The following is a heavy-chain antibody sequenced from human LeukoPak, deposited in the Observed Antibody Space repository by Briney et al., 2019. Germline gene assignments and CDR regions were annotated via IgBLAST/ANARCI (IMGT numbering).Heavy chain of an antibody. J-gene: IGHJ4*02. CDR1: GLIFSNYG. Sequence: GGSLRLSCAASGLIFSNYGMHWVRQAPGKGLEWVAVIFYDGSKQYYADSVKGRFTISRDNSKNTLSLQMNSLRAEDTAVYYCAKDAVPAALGEYFFDYWGQGTRVTVSS. CDR3: AKDAVPAALGEYFFDY. V-gene: IGHV3-33*06. D-gene: IGHD2-2*01. CDR2: IFYDGSKQ.